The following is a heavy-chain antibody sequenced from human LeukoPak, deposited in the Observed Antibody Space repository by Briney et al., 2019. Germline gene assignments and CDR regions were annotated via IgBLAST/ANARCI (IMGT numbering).Heavy chain of an antibody. J-gene: IGHJ4*02. CDR1: GFTFSRHG. CDR3: AKDRNSGWYFDY. Sequence: GGSLRLSCAASGFTFSRHGIHWARHAPGRGRVWVEFIWYDGSNKYYADSVKGRFTISRDNSKNTLYLQMNSLRAEDTAVYYCAKDRNSGWYFDYWGQGTLVTVSS. CDR2: IWYDGSNK. D-gene: IGHD6-19*01. V-gene: IGHV3-30*02.